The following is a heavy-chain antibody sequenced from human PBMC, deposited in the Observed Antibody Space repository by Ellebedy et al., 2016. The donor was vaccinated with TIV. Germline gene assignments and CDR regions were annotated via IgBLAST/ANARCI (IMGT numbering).Heavy chain of an antibody. J-gene: IGHJ2*01. CDR1: GFTFSSYA. D-gene: IGHD2-15*01. Sequence: GESLKISCAASGFTFSSYAMHWVRQAPGKGLEYVSAISSNGGSTYYANSVKGRFTISRDNSKNTLYLQMGSLRAEDMAVYYCARGEGGYCSGGSCYFDWYFDLWGRGTLVTVSS. CDR3: ARGEGGYCSGGSCYFDWYFDL. CDR2: ISSNGGST. V-gene: IGHV3-64*01.